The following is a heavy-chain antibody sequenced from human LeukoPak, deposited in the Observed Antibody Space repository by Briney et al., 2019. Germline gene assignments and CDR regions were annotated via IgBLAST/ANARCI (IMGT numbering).Heavy chain of an antibody. CDR3: ARLVLNSGYDATGYYYYGMDV. CDR2: IYYSGST. CDR1: GGSISSGGYC. V-gene: IGHV4-31*03. J-gene: IGHJ6*02. Sequence: PSQTLSLICTVSGGSISSGGYCWSWIRQHPGKGREWIGYIYYSGSTYYNPSLKSRVTISVDTSKNQFSLKLSSVTAADTAVYYCARLVLNSGYDATGYYYYGMDVWGQGTTVTVSS. D-gene: IGHD5-12*01.